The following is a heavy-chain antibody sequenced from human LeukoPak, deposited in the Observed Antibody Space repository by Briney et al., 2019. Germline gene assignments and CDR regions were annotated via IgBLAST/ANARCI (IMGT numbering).Heavy chain of an antibody. V-gene: IGHV3-11*06. CDR1: GFTLSDYY. CDR2: ISSSTSYR. Sequence: KPGGSLRLSCAASGFTLSDYYMSWIRQAPGKGLEWVSYISSSTSYRNYADSVKGRFTISRENAKNSLYLQMNSLRAEDTALYYCARGIEATRRSAGTCNYFDYWGQGTLVTVSS. J-gene: IGHJ4*02. D-gene: IGHD5-12*01. CDR3: ARGIEATRRSAGTCNYFDY.